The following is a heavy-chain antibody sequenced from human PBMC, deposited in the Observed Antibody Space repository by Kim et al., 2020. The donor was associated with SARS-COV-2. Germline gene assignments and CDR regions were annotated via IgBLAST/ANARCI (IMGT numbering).Heavy chain of an antibody. J-gene: IGHJ4*02. V-gene: IGHV5-51*01. CDR1: GYTFTNYW. CDR2: IYPDDSDT. Sequence: GESLKISCQGSGYTFTNYWIGWVRQKPGKGLEWMGIIYPDDSDTTYSPSFQGQVTISADKSRNIAYLQWSSLKASDTAICYCARSFYGSRTYYFDYWGQGTLVTVSS. D-gene: IGHD3-10*01. CDR3: ARSFYGSRTYYFDY.